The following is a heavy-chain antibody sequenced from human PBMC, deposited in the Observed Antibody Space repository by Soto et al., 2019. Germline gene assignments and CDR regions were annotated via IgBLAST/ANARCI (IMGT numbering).Heavy chain of an antibody. CDR1: GYTLTELS. CDR3: VYSYGDLNFDY. D-gene: IGHD5-18*01. Sequence: ASVKVSCKVSGYTLTELSMHWVRQAPGKGLEWMGGFDPEDGETIYAQKFQGRVTMTEDTSTDTANMKLSSLRSEDTAVYYCVYSYGDLNFDYWGQGTLVTVSS. J-gene: IGHJ4*02. V-gene: IGHV1-24*01. CDR2: FDPEDGET.